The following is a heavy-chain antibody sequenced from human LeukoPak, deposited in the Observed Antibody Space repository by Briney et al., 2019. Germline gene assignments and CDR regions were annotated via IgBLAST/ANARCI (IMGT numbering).Heavy chain of an antibody. D-gene: IGHD6-19*01. CDR1: GYSISSGYY. CDR2: IYHSENT. Sequence: SETLSLTCVVSGYSISSGYYWGWIRQSPGKGLEWIGSIYHSENTYYNPSLKSRVTISVDTSKNQFSLKLSSVTAADTAVYYCARPVRAGWYYFDYWGQGTLVTVSS. J-gene: IGHJ4*02. CDR3: ARPVRAGWYYFDY. V-gene: IGHV4-38-2*01.